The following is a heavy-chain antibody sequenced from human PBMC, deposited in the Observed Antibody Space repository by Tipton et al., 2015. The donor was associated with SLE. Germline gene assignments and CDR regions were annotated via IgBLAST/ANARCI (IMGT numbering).Heavy chain of an antibody. V-gene: IGHV4-39*07. D-gene: IGHD2-21*01. CDR2: LYYSGST. J-gene: IGHJ4*02. CDR1: GDSISDSDYF. CDR3: VRGGANSGDYVDY. Sequence: TLSLTCTVSGDSISDSDYFWGWIRQPPGKGLVWIGSLYYSGSTFYNSSLKSRVAISVDTSKNQLSLKLSSVTAADTAVYYCVRGGANSGDYVDYWGQGTLVTVPS.